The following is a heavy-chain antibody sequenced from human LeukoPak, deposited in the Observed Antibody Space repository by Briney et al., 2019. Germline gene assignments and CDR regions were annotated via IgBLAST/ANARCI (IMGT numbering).Heavy chain of an antibody. J-gene: IGHJ5*02. CDR3: ARGGWGSYSSWLDP. D-gene: IGHD3-10*01. Sequence: ASVKVSCKASGYTFTGYYIHWVRQAPGQGLECMGWINPNSGGTNYAQKFQGRVTMTRDTSISTTYMELSRLRSDDTAVYYCARGGWGSYSSWLDPWGRGTLVTVSS. CDR2: INPNSGGT. CDR1: GYTFTGYY. V-gene: IGHV1-2*02.